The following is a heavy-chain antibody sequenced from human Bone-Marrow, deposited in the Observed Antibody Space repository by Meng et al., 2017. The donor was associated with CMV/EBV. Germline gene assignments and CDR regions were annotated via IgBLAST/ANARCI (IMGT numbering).Heavy chain of an antibody. Sequence: ASVKVSCKASGGTFSSYAISWVRQAPGQGLEWMGWINPNSGGTNYAQKFQGRVTMTRDTSISTAYMELSRLRFDDTAVYYCARENITMIVGGMDVWGQGTTVTVSS. CDR2: INPNSGGT. CDR3: ARENITMIVGGMDV. D-gene: IGHD3-22*01. V-gene: IGHV1-2*02. CDR1: GGTFSSYA. J-gene: IGHJ6*02.